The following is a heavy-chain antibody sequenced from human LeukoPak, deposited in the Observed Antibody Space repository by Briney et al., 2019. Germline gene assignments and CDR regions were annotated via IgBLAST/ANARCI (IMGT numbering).Heavy chain of an antibody. V-gene: IGHV3-23*01. CDR1: GFTFSSYA. J-gene: IGHJ6*02. CDR2: ISGSGGST. Sequence: QAGGSLRLSCAASGFTFSSYAMSWVRQAPGKGLEWVSAISGSGGSTYYADSVKGRFTISRDNSKNTLYLQMNSLRAEDTAVYYCATSGSRLWFGEFGYYYYGMDVWGQGTTVTVSS. D-gene: IGHD3-10*01. CDR3: ATSGSRLWFGEFGYYYYGMDV.